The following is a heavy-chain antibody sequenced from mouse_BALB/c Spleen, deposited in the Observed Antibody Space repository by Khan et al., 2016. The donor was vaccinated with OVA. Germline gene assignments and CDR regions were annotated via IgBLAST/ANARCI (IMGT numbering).Heavy chain of an antibody. CDR1: GYTFTNYG. CDR3: ARGASYWYFDV. J-gene: IGHJ1*01. CDR2: INTYTGEP. V-gene: IGHV9-1*02. Sequence: QIQLVQSGPELKKPGETVKISCKASGYTFTNYGMNWVKQAPGKGLKWMGWINTYTGEPTYTDDFKGRFAFSLETSASTAYLPINNLQNEDMATYFCARGASYWYFDVWGAGTTVTVAS.